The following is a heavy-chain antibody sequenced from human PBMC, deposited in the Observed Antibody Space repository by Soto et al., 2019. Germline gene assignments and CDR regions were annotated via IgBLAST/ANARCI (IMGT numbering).Heavy chain of an antibody. J-gene: IGHJ5*02. CDR2: ISYDGSNK. D-gene: IGHD6-13*01. V-gene: IGHV3-30-3*01. CDR3: ARDPSKQQLVRGGWFDP. Sequence: QVQLVESGGGVVQPGRSLRLSCAASGFTFSSYAMHWVRQAPGKGLEWVAVISYDGSNKYYADSVKGRFTISRDNSKNTLYLQMNSLRAEDTAVYYCARDPSKQQLVRGGWFDPWGQGTLVTVSS. CDR1: GFTFSSYA.